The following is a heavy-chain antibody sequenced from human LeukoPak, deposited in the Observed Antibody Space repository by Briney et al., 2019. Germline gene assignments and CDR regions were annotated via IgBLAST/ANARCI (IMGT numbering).Heavy chain of an antibody. V-gene: IGHV1-24*01. Sequence: GASVKVSCKVSEYTLTELSMHWVRQAPGKGLEWMGGFDPEDGETIYAQKFQGRVTMTEDTSTDTAYMELSSLRSEDTAVYYCATDSGIWLVQPEVYYYYGMDVWGQGTTVTVSS. CDR3: ATDSGIWLVQPEVYYYYGMDV. J-gene: IGHJ6*02. CDR2: FDPEDGET. D-gene: IGHD6-19*01. CDR1: EYTLTELS.